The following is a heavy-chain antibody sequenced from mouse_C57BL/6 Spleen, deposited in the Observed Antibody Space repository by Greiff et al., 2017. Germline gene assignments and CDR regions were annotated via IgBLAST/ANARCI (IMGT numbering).Heavy chain of an antibody. V-gene: IGHV1-69*01. CDR3: ARRDYDYFDY. CDR2: IDPSDSYT. D-gene: IGHD2-4*01. J-gene: IGHJ2*01. Sequence: VQLQQPGAELVMPGASVKLSCKASGYTFTSYWMHWVKQRPGQGLEWIGEIDPSDSYTNYNQKFKGKSTLTVDKSSSTDYMQLSSLTSEDSAVYYCARRDYDYFDYWGQGTTLTVSS. CDR1: GYTFTSYW.